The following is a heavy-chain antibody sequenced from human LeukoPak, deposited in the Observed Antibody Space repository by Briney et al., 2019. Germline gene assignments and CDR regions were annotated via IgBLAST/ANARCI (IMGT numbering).Heavy chain of an antibody. Sequence: GGSLRLSCAASGFTFSSYAMHWVRQAPGKGLEWVALISYDGSNKYYADSVKGRFTISRDNSKNTLYLQMNSLRAEDTAVYYCARTWVTTSFDAFDIWGQGTMVTVSS. CDR1: GFTFSSYA. V-gene: IGHV3-30-3*01. CDR2: ISYDGSNK. J-gene: IGHJ3*02. D-gene: IGHD4-11*01. CDR3: ARTWVTTSFDAFDI.